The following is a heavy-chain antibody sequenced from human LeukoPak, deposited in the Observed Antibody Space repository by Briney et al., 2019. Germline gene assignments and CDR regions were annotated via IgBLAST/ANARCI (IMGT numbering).Heavy chain of an antibody. CDR1: GGSISSYY. D-gene: IGHD3-10*01. Sequence: SETLSLTCTVSGGSISSYYWSWIRQPPGKGLEWMGYIYYSGSTNYNPSLKSRVTISVDTSKNQFSLKLSSVTAADTAVYYCARQTPLWFGATTNGAFDIWGQGTMVTVSS. J-gene: IGHJ3*02. CDR3: ARQTPLWFGATTNGAFDI. V-gene: IGHV4-59*01. CDR2: IYYSGST.